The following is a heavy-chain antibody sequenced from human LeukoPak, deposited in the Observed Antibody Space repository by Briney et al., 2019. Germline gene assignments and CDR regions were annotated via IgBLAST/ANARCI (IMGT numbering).Heavy chain of an antibody. J-gene: IGHJ6*02. CDR1: GFTFSSYS. V-gene: IGHV3-48*04. CDR2: ISSSSSTI. D-gene: IGHD3-3*01. Sequence: GGSLRLSCAASGFTFSSYSMNWVRQAPGKGLEWVSYISSSSSTIYYADSVKGRFTISRDNAKNSLYLQMNSLRAEDTAVYYCARGGGGITIFGVVINEYYYYGMDVWGQGTTVTVSS. CDR3: ARGGGGITIFGVVINEYYYYGMDV.